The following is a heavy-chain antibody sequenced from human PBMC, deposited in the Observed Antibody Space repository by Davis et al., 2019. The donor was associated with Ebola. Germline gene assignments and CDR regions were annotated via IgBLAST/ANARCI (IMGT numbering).Heavy chain of an antibody. J-gene: IGHJ4*02. V-gene: IGHV4-59*08. CDR2: MFYNGDT. Sequence: SETLSLTCSVSGGSINNFLWTWIRQPPGKGLEWVGCMFYNGDTKYNPALESRVTISVDTSKNQFSLRLSSVTAADTAMYYCVKDDVTAGRFNYWGQGSLVTVSS. D-gene: IGHD1-20*01. CDR1: GGSINNFL. CDR3: VKDDVTAGRFNY.